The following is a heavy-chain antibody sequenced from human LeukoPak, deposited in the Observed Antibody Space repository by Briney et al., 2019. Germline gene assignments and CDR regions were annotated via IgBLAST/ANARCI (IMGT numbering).Heavy chain of an antibody. CDR2: ISYDGSNK. CDR1: GFTFSSYG. Sequence: GGSLRLSCAASGFTFSSYGMHWVRQAPGKGLEWVAVISYDGSNKYYADSVKGRFTISRDNSKNTLYLQMNSPRAEDTAVYYCAKDHGTAARAYWGQGTLVTVSS. CDR3: AKDHGTAARAY. D-gene: IGHD6-6*01. J-gene: IGHJ4*02. V-gene: IGHV3-30*18.